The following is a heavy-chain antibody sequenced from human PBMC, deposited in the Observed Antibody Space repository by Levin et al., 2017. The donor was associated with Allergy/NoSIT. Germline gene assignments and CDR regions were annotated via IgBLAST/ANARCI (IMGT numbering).Heavy chain of an antibody. CDR1: GFSLSNAW. V-gene: IGHV3-15*01. CDR2: ITSKPDGAAT. D-gene: IGHD6-19*01. CDR3: ATQFQW. J-gene: IGHJ4*02. Sequence: GGSLRLSCAASGFSLSNAWMNWVRQAPGKGLEWIGRITSKPDGAATDYAAPLKARFTISRDDSTNTLYLHMNSLTVEDTAVYFCATQFQWWGQGTLVTVSS.